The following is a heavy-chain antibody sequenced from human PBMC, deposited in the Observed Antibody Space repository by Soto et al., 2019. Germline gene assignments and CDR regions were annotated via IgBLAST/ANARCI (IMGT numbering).Heavy chain of an antibody. J-gene: IGHJ6*02. CDR2: ISGSGGST. CDR3: AKVSAPSGWIQYGMDV. V-gene: IGHV3-23*01. Sequence: GVSQILSCAASGFTFSSYAMSWVRHAPGKGLEWVSAISGSGGSTYYADSVKGRFTISRDNSKNTLYLQMNSLRAEDTAVYYCAKVSAPSGWIQYGMDVWGQGTTVTVSS. D-gene: IGHD6-19*01. CDR1: GFTFSSYA.